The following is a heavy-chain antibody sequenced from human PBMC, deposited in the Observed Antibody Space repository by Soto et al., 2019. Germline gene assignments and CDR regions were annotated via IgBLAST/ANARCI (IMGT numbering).Heavy chain of an antibody. D-gene: IGHD3-16*02. V-gene: IGHV3-74*01. CDR3: ARGLIKFGGDIAYSDFDY. CDR2: INSDGFNT. J-gene: IGHJ4*02. Sequence: GSLRLSCAASGFTFRNYWMHWVRQAPGKGLVWVSRINSDGFNTNYAGSVKGRFFISRDNAKKTLYLQMNSLSAEDTAVYFCARGLIKFGGDIAYSDFDYWGQGILVTVSS. CDR1: GFTFRNYW.